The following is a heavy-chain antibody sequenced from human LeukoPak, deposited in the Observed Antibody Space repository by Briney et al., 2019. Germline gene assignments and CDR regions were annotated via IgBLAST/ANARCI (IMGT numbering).Heavy chain of an antibody. V-gene: IGHV4-4*09. CDR1: GGSISSYY. J-gene: IGHJ4*02. CDR3: ARHYRRRELLEDGYSYFDY. D-gene: IGHD5-24*01. CDR2: IYTSGST. Sequence: PSETLSLTCTVSGGSISSYYWSWIRQPPGKGLEWIGYIYTSGSTNYNPSLKSRVTISVDTSKNQFSLKLSSVTAADKAVYYCARHYRRRELLEDGYSYFDYWGQGTLVTVSS.